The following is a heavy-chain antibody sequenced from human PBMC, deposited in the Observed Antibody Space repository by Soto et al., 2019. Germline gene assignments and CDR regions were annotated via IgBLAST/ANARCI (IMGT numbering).Heavy chain of an antibody. J-gene: IGHJ4*02. D-gene: IGHD3-22*01. CDR1: GYIFTSYY. Sequence: GASVKVSCKASGYIFTSYYMHWVRQAPGQGLEWMGIINPSGGSTSYAQKFQGRVTMTRDTSTSTVYMELSSLRSEDTAVYYCAREDPQDYYDSSGSLDYWGQGTLVTVSS. V-gene: IGHV1-46*01. CDR3: AREDPQDYYDSSGSLDY. CDR2: INPSGGST.